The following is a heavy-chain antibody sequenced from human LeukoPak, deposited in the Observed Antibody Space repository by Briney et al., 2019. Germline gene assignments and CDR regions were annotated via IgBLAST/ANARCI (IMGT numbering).Heavy chain of an antibody. D-gene: IGHD5-18*01. CDR3: AKGDIHLWPHIRFDY. CDR1: GFTFSSYA. Sequence: GGSLRLSCAASGFTFSSYAMSWVRQSPGKGLEWVSAISGSGGSTYYADSVKGRFTISRDNSKNTLYLQMNSLRAEDTAVYYCAKGDIHLWPHIRFDYWGQGTLVTVSS. J-gene: IGHJ4*02. V-gene: IGHV3-23*01. CDR2: ISGSGGST.